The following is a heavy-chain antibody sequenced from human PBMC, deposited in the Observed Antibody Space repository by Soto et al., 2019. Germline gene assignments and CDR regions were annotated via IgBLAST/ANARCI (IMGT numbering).Heavy chain of an antibody. J-gene: IGHJ4*02. V-gene: IGHV4-4*07. CDR1: GGSMSSYY. D-gene: IGHD1-26*01. Sequence: TSETLSLTSTVSGGSMSSYYWSWIRQPAGKGLEWMGRIYSSGSTNYNPSLKSRVTVSVDTSKNQFSLKLSSVTAADTAVYYCARDRSGSRSIPFDYWGQGTLVTVSS. CDR3: ARDRSGSRSIPFDY. CDR2: IYSSGST.